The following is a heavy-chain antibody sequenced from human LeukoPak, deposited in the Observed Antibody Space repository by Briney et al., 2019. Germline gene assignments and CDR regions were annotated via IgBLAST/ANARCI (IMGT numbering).Heavy chain of an antibody. V-gene: IGHV3-21*01. CDR1: GFTFSSYA. CDR3: ARVLYDFWSGYLYYFDY. CDR2: ISSSSSYI. Sequence: GRSLRLSCAASGFTFSSYAMHWVRQAPGKGLEWVSSISSSSSYIYYADSVKGRFTISRDNAKNSLYLQMNSLRAEDTAVYYCARVLYDFWSGYLYYFDYWGQGTLVTVSS. D-gene: IGHD3-3*01. J-gene: IGHJ4*02.